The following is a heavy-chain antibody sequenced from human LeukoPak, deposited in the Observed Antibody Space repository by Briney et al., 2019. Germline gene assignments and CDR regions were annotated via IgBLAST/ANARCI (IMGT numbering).Heavy chain of an antibody. CDR2: ISSNGGST. CDR1: GFTFSSYA. CDR3: ARDNSVGDSAWWFDP. V-gene: IGHV3-64*01. J-gene: IGHJ5*02. Sequence: PGGSLRLSCAASGFTFSSYAMHWVRQAPGKGLEYVSSISSNGGSTYYANSVKGRFTISRDNAKNSLYLQMNSLRAEDTAVYYCARDNSVGDSAWWFDPWGQGTLVTVSS. D-gene: IGHD5-12*01.